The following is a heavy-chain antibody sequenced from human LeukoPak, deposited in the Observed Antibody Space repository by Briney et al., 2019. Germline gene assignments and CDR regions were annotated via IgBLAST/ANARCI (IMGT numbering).Heavy chain of an antibody. CDR2: INPNSGGT. Sequence: ASVKVSCKAPGYTFTGYYMHWVRQAPGQGLEWMGWINPNSGGTNYAQKFQGRVTMTRDTSISTAYMELSRLRSDDTAVYYCARVGMVRGVAHYWGQGTLVTVSS. J-gene: IGHJ4*02. V-gene: IGHV1-2*02. CDR3: ARVGMVRGVAHY. CDR1: GYTFTGYY. D-gene: IGHD3-10*01.